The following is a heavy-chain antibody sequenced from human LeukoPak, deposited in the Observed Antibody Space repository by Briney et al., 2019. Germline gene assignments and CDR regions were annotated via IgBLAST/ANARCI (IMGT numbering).Heavy chain of an antibody. D-gene: IGHD6-13*01. J-gene: IGHJ4*02. V-gene: IGHV4-61*02. CDR2: IYTSGST. Sequence: SETLSLTCTVSGGSISSGGYYWTWIRQPAGKGLEWIGRIYTSGSTNTKYNPSLKSRVTMSVDTSKNQFSLKLSSVTAADTAVYYCARVGHIAAAGTYDYWGQGTLVTVSS. CDR1: GGSISSGGYY. CDR3: ARVGHIAAAGTYDY.